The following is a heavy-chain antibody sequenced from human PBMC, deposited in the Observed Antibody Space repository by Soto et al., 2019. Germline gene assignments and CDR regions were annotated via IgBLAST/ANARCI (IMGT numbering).Heavy chain of an antibody. D-gene: IGHD3-9*01. J-gene: IGHJ6*03. CDR3: AKVGDWLYYYYYMDV. CDR1: GFTFSSYA. V-gene: IGHV3-23*01. Sequence: GGSLRLSCAASGFTFSSYAMSWVRQAPGKGLEWVSAISGSGGSTYYADSVKGRFTISRDNSKNTLYLQMNSLRAEDTAVYYCAKVGDWLYYYYYMDVWGKGTTVTVSS. CDR2: ISGSGGST.